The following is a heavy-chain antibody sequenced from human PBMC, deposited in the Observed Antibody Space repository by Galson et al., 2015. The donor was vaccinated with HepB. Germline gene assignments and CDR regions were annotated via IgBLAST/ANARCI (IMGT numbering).Heavy chain of an antibody. V-gene: IGHV3-73*01. Sequence: SLRLSCAASGFTFSGSAMHWVRQASGKGLEWVGRIRSKANNYATAYGASVKGRFTTSRDDSKNTAYLQMNSLKTEDTAVYYCTPGGELFVAFAFWGKGTMVTVSS. CDR3: TPGGELFVAFAF. J-gene: IGHJ3*01. CDR1: GFTFSGSA. D-gene: IGHD1-26*01. CDR2: IRSKANNYAT.